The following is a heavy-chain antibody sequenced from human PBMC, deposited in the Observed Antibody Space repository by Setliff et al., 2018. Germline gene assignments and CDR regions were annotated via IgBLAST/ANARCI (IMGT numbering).Heavy chain of an antibody. D-gene: IGHD4-17*01. Sequence: ASVKVSCKTSGYPFGSYAMHWLRQAPGQRPEWMGWINGGSGKTRYSQKFQGRVTITTDRSASTGYMEMVSLSNEDTAIYYCARDSADDYGDYVDWFDPWGQGTLVTVSS. J-gene: IGHJ5*02. CDR2: INGGSGKT. CDR3: ARDSADDYGDYVDWFDP. V-gene: IGHV1-3*01. CDR1: GYPFGSYA.